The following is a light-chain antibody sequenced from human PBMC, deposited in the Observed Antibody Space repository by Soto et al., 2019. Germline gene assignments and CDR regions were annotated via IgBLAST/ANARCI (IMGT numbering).Light chain of an antibody. CDR2: GAS. CDR3: QQYGSLPLT. CDR1: QSVSSSY. Sequence: EIVLTQSPGTLSLSPGERATLSCRASQSVSSSYLAWYQQKPGQAPRLLIYGASSRATGIPDRFSGSGSGTDFTLTISRLEPEDFAVDYCQQYGSLPLTFGGGTKVEIK. V-gene: IGKV3-20*01. J-gene: IGKJ4*01.